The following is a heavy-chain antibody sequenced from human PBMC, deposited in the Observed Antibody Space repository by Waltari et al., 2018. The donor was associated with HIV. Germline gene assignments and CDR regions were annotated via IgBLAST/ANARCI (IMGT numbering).Heavy chain of an antibody. CDR1: AYICNPTYG. J-gene: IGHJ5*02. V-gene: IGHV1-18*01. D-gene: IGHD3-9*01. CDR3: ARDRADDILTGPLGP. CDR2: ISVYNGNT. Sequence: QVQLVQSGAEVKRPGASVKVSCKAPAYICNPTYGITWVRQAPGQGLEWMGWISVYNGNTNYAQKLQGRITMTTDTSTRTTYMELRSLRSDDTAVYYCARDRADDILTGPLGPWGQGTLVTVSS.